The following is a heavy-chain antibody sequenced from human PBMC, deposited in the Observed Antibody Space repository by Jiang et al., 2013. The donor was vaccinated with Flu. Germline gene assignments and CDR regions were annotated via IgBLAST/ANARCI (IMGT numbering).Heavy chain of an antibody. CDR2: IWNDGSNK. CDR3: ARDGSGSYTHLDY. CDR1: GFTFSSYG. Sequence: RLSCAASGFTFSSYGMHWVRQAPGKGLEWVAVIWNDGSNKYYADSVKGRFTISRDNSKNTLYLQMNSLRAEDTAVYYCARDGSGSYTHLDYWGQGTLVTVSS. D-gene: IGHD1-26*01. V-gene: IGHV3-33*01. J-gene: IGHJ4*02.